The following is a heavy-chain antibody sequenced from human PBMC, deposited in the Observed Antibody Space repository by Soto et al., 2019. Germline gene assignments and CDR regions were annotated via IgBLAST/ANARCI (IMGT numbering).Heavy chain of an antibody. D-gene: IGHD2-15*01. CDR3: ARRACSGSSCSLDY. Sequence: LRLSCASSGFTFSSYAMSWVRQAPGKGRQWVAGISGSGGSTYYTDSVKGLFTFSRDNSKNTLNLQINSLRAEDTATYYCARRACSGSSCSLDYWAQGPLATSPQ. CDR2: ISGSGGST. V-gene: IGHV3-23*01. CDR1: GFTFSSYA. J-gene: IGHJ4*02.